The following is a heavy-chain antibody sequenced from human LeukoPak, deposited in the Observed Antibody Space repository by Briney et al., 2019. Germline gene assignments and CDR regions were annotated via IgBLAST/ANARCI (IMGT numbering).Heavy chain of an antibody. J-gene: IGHJ4*02. CDR3: ARDSRWGPYYFDY. V-gene: IGHV4-38-2*02. CDR1: GYSISSGYY. D-gene: IGHD6-13*01. Sequence: SETLSLTCTVSGYSISSGYYLAWIRQPPGKGLEWIGSIYHSGSTYYNPSLKSRVTISVDTSKNQFSLKLSSVTAADTAVYYCARDSRWGPYYFDYWGQGTLVTVSS. CDR2: IYHSGST.